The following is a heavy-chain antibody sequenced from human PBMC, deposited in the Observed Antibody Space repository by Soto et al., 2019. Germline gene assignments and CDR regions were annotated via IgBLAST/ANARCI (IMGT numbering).Heavy chain of an antibody. V-gene: IGHV3-23*01. CDR1: GFTFSIYA. Sequence: PGGSLRLSCAASGFTFSIYAMSWVRQAPGKWLEWVSSIINSGGSTFYADSVRGRFTISRDNSRDTLYLQMNSLRSEDTAVYYCAKEQGGGARSGSYHYFEYWGQGXLVTVYS. CDR2: IINSGGST. CDR3: AKEQGGGARSGSYHYFEY. J-gene: IGHJ4*02. D-gene: IGHD1-26*01.